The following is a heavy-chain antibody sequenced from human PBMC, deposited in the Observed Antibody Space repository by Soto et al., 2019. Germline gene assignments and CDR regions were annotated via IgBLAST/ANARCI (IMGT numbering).Heavy chain of an antibody. Sequence: ASVKVSCKASGYTFTSYGISWVRQAPGQGLEWMGWISAYNGNTNYAQKLQGRVTMTTDTSTSTAYMELRSLRSDDTAVYYCARDILGYLEWLLWSWDGIDVWGQGTTVTVSS. CDR1: GYTFTSYG. CDR2: ISAYNGNT. D-gene: IGHD3-3*01. V-gene: IGHV1-18*01. CDR3: ARDILGYLEWLLWSWDGIDV. J-gene: IGHJ6*02.